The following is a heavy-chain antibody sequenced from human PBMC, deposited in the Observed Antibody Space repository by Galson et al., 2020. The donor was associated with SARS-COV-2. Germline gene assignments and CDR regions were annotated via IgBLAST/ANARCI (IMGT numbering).Heavy chain of an antibody. CDR3: AGGTHLWFGESLGNWFDP. CDR1: GASISSYY. CDR2: IHHSGSL. V-gene: IGHV4-59*01. Sequence: SETLSLTCTVSGASISSYYWNWIRQPPGKGLEWIGNIHHSGSLNYNPSLKSRVTISIDMSKNQFSLRLTSVTAADTGVYYCAGGTHLWFGESLGNWFDPWGQGALVTVSS. D-gene: IGHD3-10*01. J-gene: IGHJ5*02.